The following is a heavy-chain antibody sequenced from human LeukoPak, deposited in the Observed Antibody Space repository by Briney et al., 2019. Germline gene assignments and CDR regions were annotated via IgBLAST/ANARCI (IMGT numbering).Heavy chain of an antibody. CDR1: GFTFSSYA. J-gene: IGHJ4*02. CDR3: TRGNAN. V-gene: IGHV4-59*01. CDR2: ISYSGST. Sequence: GSLRLSCAASGFTFSSYAMSWVRQAPGKGLEWIGYISYSGSTNYNPSLKSRVTISLDTSKTKFFLKLSSVTAADTALYYCTRGNANWGQGTLVTVSS.